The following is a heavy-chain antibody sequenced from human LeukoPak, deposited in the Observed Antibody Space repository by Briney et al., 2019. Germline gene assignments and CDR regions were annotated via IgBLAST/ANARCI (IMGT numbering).Heavy chain of an antibody. V-gene: IGHV4-59*11. CDR2: MYYSGST. D-gene: IGHD6-19*01. CDR1: DDSISSHY. J-gene: IGHJ5*02. CDR3: ARVALVAGPGYLDP. Sequence: SETLSLTCTVSDDSISSHYWSWIRQPPGKGLEWIGYMYYSGSTYYNPSLKSRVTISLDTSKKQCSLRLSSVTAADTAVYYCARVALVAGPGYLDPWGRGALVTVAS.